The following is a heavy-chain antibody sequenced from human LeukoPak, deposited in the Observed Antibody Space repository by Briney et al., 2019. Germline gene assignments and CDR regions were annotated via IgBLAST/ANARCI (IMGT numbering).Heavy chain of an antibody. J-gene: IGHJ4*02. Sequence: PGGSLRLSCAASGFTFSSYSMNWVRQAPGKGLEWVSYISSSSSTIYYADSVKGRFTISRDNSKNSLYLQMNSLRTEDTALYYCAKDLTGSGWATLDYWGQGTLVTVSS. CDR2: ISSSSSTI. D-gene: IGHD6-19*01. CDR1: GFTFSSYS. V-gene: IGHV3-48*04. CDR3: AKDLTGSGWATLDY.